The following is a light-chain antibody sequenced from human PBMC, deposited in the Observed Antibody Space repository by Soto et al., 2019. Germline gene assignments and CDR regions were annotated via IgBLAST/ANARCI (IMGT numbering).Light chain of an antibody. CDR2: VNSDGSH. CDR3: QTWGTGFHV. V-gene: IGLV4-69*02. Sequence: QSVLTHSPSASASLGASVKLTCTLSSGHSSNAIAWHQQQPEKGPRYLMKVNSDGSHSKGDGIPDRFSGSSSGAERYLTVSSLQSEDEADYYCQTWGTGFHVFGAGTKVTVL. CDR1: SGHSSNA. J-gene: IGLJ1*01.